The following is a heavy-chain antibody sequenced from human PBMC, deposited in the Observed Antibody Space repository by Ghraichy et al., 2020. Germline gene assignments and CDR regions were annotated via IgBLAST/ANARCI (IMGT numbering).Heavy chain of an antibody. D-gene: IGHD3-22*01. Sequence: GGSLRLSCAASGFTFSSYSMNWVRQAPGKGLEWVSSISSSSSYIYYADSVKGRFTISRDNAKNSLYLQMNSLRAEDTAVYYCARVPYYYDSSGSDSTGLDYWGQGTLVTVSS. CDR2: ISSSSSYI. CDR3: ARVPYYYDSSGSDSTGLDY. V-gene: IGHV3-21*01. J-gene: IGHJ4*02. CDR1: GFTFSSYS.